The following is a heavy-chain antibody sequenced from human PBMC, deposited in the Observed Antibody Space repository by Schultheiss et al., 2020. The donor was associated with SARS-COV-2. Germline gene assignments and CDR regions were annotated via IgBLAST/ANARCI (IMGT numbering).Heavy chain of an antibody. CDR3: ARGSYYGMDV. CDR1: GYTLTELS. V-gene: IGHV1-69*13. CDR2: IIPIFGTA. J-gene: IGHJ6*02. Sequence: SVKVSCKVSGYTLTELSMHWVRQAPGQGLEWMGGIIPIFGTANYAQKFQGRVTITADESTSTAYMELSSLRSEDTAVYYCARGSYYGMDVWGQGTTVTVSS.